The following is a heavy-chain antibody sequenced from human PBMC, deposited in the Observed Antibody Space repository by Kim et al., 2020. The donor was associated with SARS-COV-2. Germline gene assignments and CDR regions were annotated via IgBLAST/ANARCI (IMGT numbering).Heavy chain of an antibody. CDR1: GYTFTSYY. Sequence: ASVKVSCKASGYTFTSYYMHWVRQAPGQGLEWMGIINPSGGSTSYAQKFQGRVTMTRDTSTSTVYMELSSLRSEDTAVYYCARGPYSSGWHDWAFDIWGQGTMVTVSS. D-gene: IGHD6-19*01. CDR2: INPSGGST. CDR3: ARGPYSSGWHDWAFDI. V-gene: IGHV1-46*01. J-gene: IGHJ3*02.